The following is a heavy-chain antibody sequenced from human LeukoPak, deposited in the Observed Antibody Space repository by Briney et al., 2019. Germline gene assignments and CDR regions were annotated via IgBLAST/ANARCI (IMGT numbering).Heavy chain of an antibody. CDR2: TYYRSKWYN. D-gene: IGHD2-2*01. CDR3: ARDTDQGPSGIYYYYYMDV. CDR1: GDIVSSNSAA. V-gene: IGHV6-1*01. Sequence: SQTLSLTCAISGDIVSSNSAAWNWIRQSPSRGLEWLGRTYYRSKWYNDYAVSVKSRITINPDTSKNQFSLQLNSVTPEDTAVYYCARDTDQGPSGIYYYYYMDVWGKGTTVTTSS. J-gene: IGHJ6*03.